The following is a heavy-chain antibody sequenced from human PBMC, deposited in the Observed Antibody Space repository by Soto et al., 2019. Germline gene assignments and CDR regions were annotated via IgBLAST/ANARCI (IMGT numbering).Heavy chain of an antibody. D-gene: IGHD3-10*01. CDR1: GGPFSGYY. J-gene: IGHJ4*02. Sequence: SETLSLTCAVYGGPFSGYYWSWIRQPPGKGLEWIGEINHSGSTKYNPSLKSRVTISVDTSKNQFSLKLSSVTAADTAVYYCARASMVRGVISYWGQGTLVTVS. V-gene: IGHV4-34*01. CDR2: INHSGST. CDR3: ARASMVRGVISY.